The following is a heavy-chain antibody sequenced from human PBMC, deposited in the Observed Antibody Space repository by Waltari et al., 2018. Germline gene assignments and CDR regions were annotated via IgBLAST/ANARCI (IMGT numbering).Heavy chain of an antibody. D-gene: IGHD3-16*01. CDR3: SRAANWNYVWFGP. J-gene: IGHJ5*02. V-gene: IGHV7-4-1*02. Sequence: QVQLVQSGYESRKPGASVNVSFQASGYTFTSEGIPGERQVPGQGPEWMGWMNTNTGITTYAQGFTGRFVFSLDTSVSTAYLQIRDLEAADTAVYYCSRAANWNYVWFGPWGQGTLVTVSS. CDR2: MNTNTGIT. CDR1: GYTFTSEG.